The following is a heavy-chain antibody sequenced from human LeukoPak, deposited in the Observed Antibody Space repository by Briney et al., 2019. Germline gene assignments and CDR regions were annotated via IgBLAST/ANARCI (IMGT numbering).Heavy chain of an antibody. CDR1: GYTFTDFK. Sequence: ASVKVSCKASGYTFTDFKIQWLRQATGQGLEWMGWMNPNSGNTGSAQRFQGRVTMTRDTSISTAYMELHSPRFEDTAVYYCARGGDSVRGFFGHQNWGQGTLVTVSS. D-gene: IGHD3-3*01. J-gene: IGHJ4*02. CDR3: ARGGDSVRGFFGHQN. V-gene: IGHV1-8*01. CDR2: MNPNSGNT.